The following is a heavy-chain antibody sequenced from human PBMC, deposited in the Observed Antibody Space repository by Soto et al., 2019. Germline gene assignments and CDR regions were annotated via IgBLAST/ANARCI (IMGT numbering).Heavy chain of an antibody. CDR3: ARQVVDGTLAGAGSFDC. V-gene: IGHV4-59*08. CDR1: GGSIRSYY. D-gene: IGHD3-10*01. Sequence: SETLSLTCTVSGGSIRSYYWSWIRQPPGKGLEWIGYIYYSGSTKYNPSLKSRVTISVDTSDNQFSLKLSSVTAADTAVYYCARQVVDGTLAGAGSFDCWGQGTLVTVSS. CDR2: IYYSGST. J-gene: IGHJ4*02.